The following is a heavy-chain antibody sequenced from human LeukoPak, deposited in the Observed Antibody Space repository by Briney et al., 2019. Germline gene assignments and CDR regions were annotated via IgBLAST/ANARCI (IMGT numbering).Heavy chain of an antibody. V-gene: IGHV4-59*01. CDR2: IYYSGST. Sequence: PSETLSLTCTASGGSISSYYWSWIRQPPGKGLEWIGYIYYSGSTNYNPSLKSRVTISVDTSKNQFSLKLSSVTDADTAVYYCARGAYCGGDCYREAFDIWGRGTMVIVSS. CDR3: ARGAYCGGDCYREAFDI. CDR1: GGSISSYY. D-gene: IGHD2-21*02. J-gene: IGHJ3*02.